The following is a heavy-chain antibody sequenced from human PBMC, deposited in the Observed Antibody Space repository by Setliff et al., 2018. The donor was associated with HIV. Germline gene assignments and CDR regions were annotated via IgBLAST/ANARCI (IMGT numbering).Heavy chain of an antibody. J-gene: IGHJ6*02. D-gene: IGHD4-4*01. CDR2: MFVGESP. CDR1: GGSISSYY. Sequence: PSETLSLTCSVSGGSISSYYWSWIRQPAGKGLEWVGRMFVGESPNYNPSLKSRLSISVDTSKRQFSLKLTSVTAADTAVYYCARCLPYSNLPHTEYGMDVWGQGTTVTVSS. CDR3: ARCLPYSNLPHTEYGMDV. V-gene: IGHV4-4*07.